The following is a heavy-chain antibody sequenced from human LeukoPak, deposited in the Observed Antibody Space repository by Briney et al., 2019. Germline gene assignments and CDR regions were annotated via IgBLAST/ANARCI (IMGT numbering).Heavy chain of an antibody. CDR2: IRYDGSNK. Sequence: GGSLRLSCSASGLTFDRCGMHWVRQAPGKGLEWVAFIRYDGSNKYYADSVKGRFTISRDNSKNTLYLQMNSLRAEDTAVYYCAKSPNLGRYFDWLLARFDYWGQGTLVTVSS. CDR1: GLTFDRCG. D-gene: IGHD3-9*01. V-gene: IGHV3-30*02. J-gene: IGHJ4*02. CDR3: AKSPNLGRYFDWLLARFDY.